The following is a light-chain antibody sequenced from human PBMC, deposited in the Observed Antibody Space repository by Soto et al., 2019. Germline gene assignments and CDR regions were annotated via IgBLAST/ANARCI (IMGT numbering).Light chain of an antibody. J-gene: IGLJ1*01. CDR3: SSYTSSSSYV. V-gene: IGLV2-14*01. CDR2: EVS. CDR1: SSDVGAYNY. Sequence: QSALTQPASVSGSPGQSITMSCTGTSSDVGAYNYVSWYQQHPGKAPKLMIFEVSNRPSGVSNRFSGSKSGNTASLTISGLQAEDEADYYCSSYTSSSSYVFGTGTKVTVL.